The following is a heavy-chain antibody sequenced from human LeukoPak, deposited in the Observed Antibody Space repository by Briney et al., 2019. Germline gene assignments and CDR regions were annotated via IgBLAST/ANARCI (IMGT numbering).Heavy chain of an antibody. CDR1: GYTFTSYT. CDR2: INAGNGNT. V-gene: IGHV1-3*01. CDR3: AAERFGDRTSPFDY. J-gene: IGHJ4*02. D-gene: IGHD3-10*01. Sequence: VASVKVSCTASGYTFTSYTMHWVRQAPGQRLEWMGWINAGNGNTKYSQKFQGRVTISRDTSASTAYMDLSSLRSADTAVYYCAAERFGDRTSPFDYWGQGTLVTVSS.